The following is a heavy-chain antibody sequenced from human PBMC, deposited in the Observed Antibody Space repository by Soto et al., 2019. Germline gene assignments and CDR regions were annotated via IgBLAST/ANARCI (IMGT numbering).Heavy chain of an antibody. D-gene: IGHD1-26*01. CDR3: PKSPQWELPTGYFDY. CDR1: GFTFDDYA. Sequence: PGGFLRLSCAASGFTFDDYAMQWVRQAPGKGLEWVSGISWNSGSIGYADSVKGRFTISRDNAKNSLYLQMNSLRAEDTALYYCPKSPQWELPTGYFDYWGQGTLVTVSS. V-gene: IGHV3-9*01. J-gene: IGHJ4*02. CDR2: ISWNSGSI.